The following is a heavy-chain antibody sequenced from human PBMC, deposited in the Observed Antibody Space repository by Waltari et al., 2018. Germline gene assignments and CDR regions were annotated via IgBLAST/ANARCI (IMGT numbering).Heavy chain of an antibody. CDR2: INSDGSNT. CDR3: AGGPQSGASSAWYGWFDP. Sequence: EVQLVESGGNLVQPGGSLRLSCAASGFTFTSNWMHWVRQAPGKGLVWVSRINSDGSNTRYADSVKGRFTISRDNAKNTLYLEMNSLRAEDTAVYFCAGGPQSGASSAWYGWFDPWGQGTLVTVSS. D-gene: IGHD6-13*01. V-gene: IGHV3-74*01. J-gene: IGHJ5*02. CDR1: GFTFTSNW.